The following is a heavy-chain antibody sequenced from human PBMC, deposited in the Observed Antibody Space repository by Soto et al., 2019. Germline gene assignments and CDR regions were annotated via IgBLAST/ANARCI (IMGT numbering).Heavy chain of an antibody. CDR1: GFTFSSYD. CDR3: ARAPYGSGSYSSDYFDY. J-gene: IGHJ4*02. D-gene: IGHD3-10*01. V-gene: IGHV3-13*01. CDR2: IGTAGDT. Sequence: SLRLSCAASGFTFSSYDMHWVRQATGKGLEWVSAIGTAGDTYYPGSVKGRFTISRENAKNSLYLQMNSLRAGDTAVYYCARAPYGSGSYSSDYFDYWGQGTLVTVSS.